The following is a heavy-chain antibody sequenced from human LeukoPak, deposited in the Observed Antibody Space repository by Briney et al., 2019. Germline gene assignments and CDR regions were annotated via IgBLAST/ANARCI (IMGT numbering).Heavy chain of an antibody. CDR2: IYTSGST. Sequence: SESLSLTCTVSGGSISSYYWSWIRQPAGKGLEWIGRIYTSGSTSYNPSLKSRVTMSVDTSKNQFSLKLSSVTAADTAVYYSARDTVAVAIRAPWYFDLWGRGTLVTVSS. V-gene: IGHV4-4*07. J-gene: IGHJ2*01. CDR3: ARDTVAVAIRAPWYFDL. CDR1: GGSISSYY. D-gene: IGHD6-19*01.